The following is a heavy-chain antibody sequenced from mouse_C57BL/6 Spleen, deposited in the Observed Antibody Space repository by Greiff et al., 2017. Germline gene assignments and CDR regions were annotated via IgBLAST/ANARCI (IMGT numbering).Heavy chain of an antibody. J-gene: IGHJ4*01. V-gene: IGHV1-81*01. CDR1: GYTFTSYG. D-gene: IGHD2-13*01. CDR2: IYPRSGNT. Sequence: QVQLQQSGAELARPGASVKLSCKASGYTFTSYGISWVKQRTGQGLEWIGEIYPRSGNTYYNEKFKGKATLTADKSSSTAYMELRSLTSEDSAVYFCARPTTEAMDYWGQGTSGTVSS. CDR3: ARPTTEAMDY.